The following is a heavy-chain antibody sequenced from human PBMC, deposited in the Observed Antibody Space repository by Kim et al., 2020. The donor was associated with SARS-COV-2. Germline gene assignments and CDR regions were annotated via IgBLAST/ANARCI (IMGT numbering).Heavy chain of an antibody. J-gene: IGHJ3*02. Sequence: GRSLRLSCTASGITLSSYAMDWVRQAPGKGLEWVSGITGTGGNTYYADSVRGRFSISRDNSKNTLYLQLNSLRADDTAKYYCAREGYNWIPFDIWGQGTIVTVSS. CDR3: AREGYNWIPFDI. D-gene: IGHD1-1*01. CDR2: ITGTGGNT. V-gene: IGHV3-23*01. CDR1: GITLSSYA.